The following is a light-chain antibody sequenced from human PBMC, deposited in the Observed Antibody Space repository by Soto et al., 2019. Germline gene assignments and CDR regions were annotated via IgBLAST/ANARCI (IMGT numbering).Light chain of an antibody. CDR1: QGISNS. Sequence: DIQVTQSPSSLSASVGDSVTITCRASQGISNSLAWYQQKPGKVPKLLIYAASTLQSGVPSRFFGSKSGTDFALTNSRLQPEDVATYYCQNYDSAPLTFGQGTKVEIK. J-gene: IGKJ1*01. V-gene: IGKV1-27*01. CDR2: AAS. CDR3: QNYDSAPLT.